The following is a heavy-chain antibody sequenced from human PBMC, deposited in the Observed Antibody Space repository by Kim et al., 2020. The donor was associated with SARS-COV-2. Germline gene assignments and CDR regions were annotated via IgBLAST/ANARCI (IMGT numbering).Heavy chain of an antibody. CDR1: GFTFSSYG. CDR3: AKRSSEVRGVWMYYYYGMDV. CDR2: ISYDGSNK. Sequence: GGSLRLSCAASGFTFSSYGMHWVRRAPGKGLEWVAVISYDGSNKYYADSVKGRFTISRDNSKNTLYLQMNSLRAEDTAVYYCAKRSSEVRGVWMYYYYGMDVWGQGTTVTVSS. D-gene: IGHD3-10*01. V-gene: IGHV3-30*18. J-gene: IGHJ6*02.